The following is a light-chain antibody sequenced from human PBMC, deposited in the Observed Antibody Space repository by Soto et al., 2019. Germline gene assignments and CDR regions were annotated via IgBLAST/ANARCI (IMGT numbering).Light chain of an antibody. CDR3: QSYDSSLSGSNV. V-gene: IGLV1-40*01. CDR1: SSNIGAGYD. CDR2: GNS. J-gene: IGLJ2*01. Sequence: QAVVTQPPSVSGAPGQRVTISCTGSSSNIGAGYDVHWYQQLPGTAPKLLIYGNSNRPSGVPDRFSGSKSGTSASLAITGLQAEDEADYYCQSYDSSLSGSNVFGGGTKVTGL.